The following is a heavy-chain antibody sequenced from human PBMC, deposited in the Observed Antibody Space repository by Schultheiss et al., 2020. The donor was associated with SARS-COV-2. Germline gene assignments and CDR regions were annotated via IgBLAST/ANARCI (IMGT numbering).Heavy chain of an antibody. CDR3: ASHTTYCSGGSCYWGWFDP. J-gene: IGHJ5*02. CDR1: GYSFTSYW. Sequence: GESLKISCKGSGYSFTSYWIGWVRQMPRKGLEWMGIIYPGDSDTRYSPSFQGQVTISADKSISTAYLQWSSLKASDTAMYYCASHTTYCSGGSCYWGWFDPWGQGTLVTVSS. D-gene: IGHD2-15*01. CDR2: IYPGDSDT. V-gene: IGHV5-51*01.